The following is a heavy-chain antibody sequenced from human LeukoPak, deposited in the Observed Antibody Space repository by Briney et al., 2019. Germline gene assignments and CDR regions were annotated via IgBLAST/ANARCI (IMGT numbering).Heavy chain of an antibody. J-gene: IGHJ3*02. Sequence: GRSLRLSCAASGLTFSSNGMHWVRQAPGKGLEWVAAIWYDGSNEYYADSVKGRFTISRDNSKNTLYLQMNSLRAEDTAVYYCARESINALDIWGQGTMVTVSS. V-gene: IGHV3-33*01. D-gene: IGHD3-3*02. CDR3: ARESINALDI. CDR1: GLTFSSNG. CDR2: IWYDGSNE.